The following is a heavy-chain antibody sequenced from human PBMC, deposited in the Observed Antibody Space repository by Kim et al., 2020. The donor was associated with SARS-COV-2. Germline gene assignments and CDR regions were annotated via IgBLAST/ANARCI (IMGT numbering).Heavy chain of an antibody. CDR1: GFTFGDYA. D-gene: IGHD6-6*01. CDR2: IRSKAYGGTT. Sequence: GGSLRLSCTASGFTFGDYAMSWVRQAPGKGLEWVGFIRSKAYGGTTEYAASVKGRFTISRDDSKSIAYLQMNSLKTEDTAVYYCTREYSSSSGENWFDPWGQGTLVTVSS. CDR3: TREYSSSSGENWFDP. V-gene: IGHV3-49*04. J-gene: IGHJ5*02.